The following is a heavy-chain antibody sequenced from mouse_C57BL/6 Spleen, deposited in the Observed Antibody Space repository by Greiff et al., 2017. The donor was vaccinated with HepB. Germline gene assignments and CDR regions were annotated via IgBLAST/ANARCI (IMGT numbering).Heavy chain of an antibody. CDR1: GFNIKDYY. Sequence: EVQLQESGAELVKPGASVKLSCTASGFNIKDYYMHWVKQRTEQGLEWIGRIDPEDGKTKYAPKFQGKATITADTSSNTAYLQLSSLTSEDTAVYYCARYNYDAMDYWGQGTSVTVSS. V-gene: IGHV14-2*01. CDR3: ARYNYDAMDY. D-gene: IGHD1-3*01. CDR2: IDPEDGKT. J-gene: IGHJ4*01.